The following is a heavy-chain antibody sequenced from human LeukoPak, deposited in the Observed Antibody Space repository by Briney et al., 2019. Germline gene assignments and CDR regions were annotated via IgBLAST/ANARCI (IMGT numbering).Heavy chain of an antibody. J-gene: IGHJ5*02. V-gene: IGHV1-69*13. CDR3: ARDFRAAMVSDWFDP. Sequence: GASVKVSCKASGGTFSSYAISWVRQAPGQGLEWMGGIIPIFGTANYAQKFQGRVTITADESTSTAYMELSSLRSEDTAVYYCARDFRAAMVSDWFDPWGQGTLVTVSS. CDR2: IIPIFGTA. D-gene: IGHD5-18*01. CDR1: GGTFSSYA.